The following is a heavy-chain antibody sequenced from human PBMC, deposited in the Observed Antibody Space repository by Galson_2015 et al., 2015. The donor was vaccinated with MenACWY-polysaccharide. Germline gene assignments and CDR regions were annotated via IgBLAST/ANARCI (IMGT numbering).Heavy chain of an antibody. CDR3: AREFWSGYYAAFDI. CDR2: TRNKANSYTT. Sequence: SLRLSCAASGFTFSDHYMDWVRQAPGKGLEWVGRTRNKANSYTTEYAASVKGRFTISRDDSKNSLYLQMNSLKTEDTAVYYCAREFWSGYYAAFDIWGQGTMVTVSS. CDR1: GFTFSDHY. D-gene: IGHD3-3*01. J-gene: IGHJ3*02. V-gene: IGHV3-72*01.